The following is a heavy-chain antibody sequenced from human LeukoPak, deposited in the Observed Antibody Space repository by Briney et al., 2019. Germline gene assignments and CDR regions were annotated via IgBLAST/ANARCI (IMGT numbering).Heavy chain of an antibody. CDR2: MNLNSGNT. CDR1: GYTFTSYD. J-gene: IGHJ4*02. Sequence: ASVKVSCKASGYTFTSYDINWVRQATGQGLEWVGLMNLNSGNTSYAQKFQGRVTMTRKTSISKAYMELSSLKSEDSAVYCCSRGGIVVVTARPYYFDYWGQGTLVTVSS. V-gene: IGHV1-8*01. CDR3: SRGGIVVVTARPYYFDY. D-gene: IGHD2-21*02.